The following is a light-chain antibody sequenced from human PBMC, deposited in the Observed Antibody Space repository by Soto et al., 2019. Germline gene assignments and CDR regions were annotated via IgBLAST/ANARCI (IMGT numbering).Light chain of an antibody. V-gene: IGKV1-5*01. CDR3: QQYHTSSIT. Sequence: DIQMTQSPSTLSASVGDRVTITCRASQTIRSWLAWYQQKPGKAPTLLIYDASTLERGVPSRFSGTGSGTEFTLSIDSLQPDDFATYYCQQYHTSSITFGQGTRLEI. CDR1: QTIRSW. CDR2: DAS. J-gene: IGKJ5*01.